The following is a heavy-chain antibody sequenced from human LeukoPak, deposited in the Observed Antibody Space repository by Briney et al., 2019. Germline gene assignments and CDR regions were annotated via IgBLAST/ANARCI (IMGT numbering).Heavy chain of an antibody. CDR3: ARGRGRIAARRDWFDP. V-gene: IGHV1-8*01. Sequence: ASVKVSCKASGYTFTSYDINSVRQATGQGLEWMGWMNPNSGNTGYAQKFQGRVTMTRNTSISTAYMELSSLRSEDTAVYYCARGRGRIAARRDWFDPWGQGTLVTVSS. CDR2: MNPNSGNT. J-gene: IGHJ5*02. D-gene: IGHD6-6*01. CDR1: GYTFTSYD.